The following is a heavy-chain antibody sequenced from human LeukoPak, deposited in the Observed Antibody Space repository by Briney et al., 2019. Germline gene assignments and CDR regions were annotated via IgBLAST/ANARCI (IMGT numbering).Heavy chain of an antibody. D-gene: IGHD3-3*01. V-gene: IGHV3-21*01. J-gene: IGHJ4*02. CDR3: AREIFWSGYYSNLHFDY. Sequence: GGSLRLSCVASEFTFSSYNMNWVRQAPGKGLEWVSSIKGRFTISRDNAKNSLYLQMNSLRAEDTAVYYCAREIFWSGYYSNLHFDYWGQGTLVTVSS. CDR2: I. CDR1: EFTFSSYN.